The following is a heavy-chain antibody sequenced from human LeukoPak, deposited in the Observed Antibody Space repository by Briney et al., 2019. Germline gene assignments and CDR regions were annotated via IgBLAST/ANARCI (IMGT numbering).Heavy chain of an antibody. V-gene: IGHV4-59*01. CDR3: ARDRRWDLLHAFDI. CDR1: GDSISSYF. D-gene: IGHD1-26*01. CDR2: AHYSEST. J-gene: IGHJ3*02. Sequence: SETLSLTCTVPGDSISSYFWSWIWQPPGKELEWIAYAHYSESTNYNRSLKSRVTISLDTSKNQFSLMLNSVTAADTAVYYCARDRRWDLLHAFDIWGQGTMVTVSS.